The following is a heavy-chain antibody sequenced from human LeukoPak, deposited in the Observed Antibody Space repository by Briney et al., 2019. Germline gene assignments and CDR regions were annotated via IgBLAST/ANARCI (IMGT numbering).Heavy chain of an antibody. J-gene: IGHJ5*02. V-gene: IGHV1-69*04. CDR3: ARVIQRDGYCSSTSCYRKTYNWFDP. Sequence: SVKVSCKASGGTFSSYAISWVRQAPGQGLEWMGRIISILGIANYAQKFQGRVTITADKSTSTAYMELSNLRSEDTAVYYCARVIQRDGYCSSTSCYRKTYNWFDPWGQGTLVTVSS. D-gene: IGHD2-2*02. CDR1: GGTFSSYA. CDR2: IISILGIA.